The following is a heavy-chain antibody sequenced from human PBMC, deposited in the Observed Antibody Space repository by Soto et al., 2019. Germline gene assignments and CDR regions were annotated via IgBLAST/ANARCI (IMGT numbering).Heavy chain of an antibody. J-gene: IGHJ5*02. Sequence: PSETLSLTCTVSGCSISSSSYYWGWIRQPPGKGLEWIGSIYYSGSTYYNPSLKSRVTISVDTSKNQSSLKLSSVTAADTAVYYCARQLRGELSFFGIDPWGQGTLVTVSS. CDR1: GCSISSSSYY. V-gene: IGHV4-39*01. D-gene: IGHD3-16*02. CDR3: ARQLRGELSFFGIDP. CDR2: IYYSGST.